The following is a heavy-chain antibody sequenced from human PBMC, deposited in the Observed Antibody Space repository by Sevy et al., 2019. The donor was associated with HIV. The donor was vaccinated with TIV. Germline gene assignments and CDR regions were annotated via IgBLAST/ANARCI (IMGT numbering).Heavy chain of an antibody. CDR1: GFIFSSYG. CDR3: TRDRGRLQGYYFDY. Sequence: GGSLRLSCAASGFIFSSYGMHWVRQAPGKGLEWVGFIRSKAYGGTTEYAASVKGRFTISRDDSKSIAYLQMNSLKTEDTAVYYCTRDRGRLQGYYFDYWGQGTLVTVSS. D-gene: IGHD4-4*01. J-gene: IGHJ4*02. CDR2: IRSKAYGGTT. V-gene: IGHV3-49*04.